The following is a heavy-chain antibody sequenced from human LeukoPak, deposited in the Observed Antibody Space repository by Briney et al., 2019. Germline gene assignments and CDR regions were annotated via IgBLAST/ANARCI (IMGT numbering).Heavy chain of an antibody. Sequence: PSETLSLTCAVYGGSFSGYYWSWIRQPPGKGLEWIGEINHSGNTNYNPSLKSRVTISADTSKNQCSLKLSSVTAADTAVYYCARRHGSGSNYYYMDVWGKGTTVTISS. CDR3: ARRHGSGSNYYYMDV. J-gene: IGHJ6*03. CDR1: GGSFSGYY. V-gene: IGHV4-34*01. CDR2: INHSGNT. D-gene: IGHD3-10*01.